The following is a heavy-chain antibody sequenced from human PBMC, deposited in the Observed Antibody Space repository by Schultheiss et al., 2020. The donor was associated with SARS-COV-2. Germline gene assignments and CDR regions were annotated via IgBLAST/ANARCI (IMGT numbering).Heavy chain of an antibody. CDR1: GASINNYY. V-gene: IGHV4-59*01. J-gene: IGHJ5*02. CDR2: FYSSENT. CDR3: ARGSEGFDP. Sequence: SETLSLTCTVSGASINNYYWMWIRQSPGKGLEWIGYFYSSENTNYNPSLQSRVTMSVDVSKKQLSLRLSSVTAADSAVYYCARGSEGFDPWGQGTQVTVSS.